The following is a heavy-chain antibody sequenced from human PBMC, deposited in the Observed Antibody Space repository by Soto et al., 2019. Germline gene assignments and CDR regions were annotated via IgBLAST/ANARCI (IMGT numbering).Heavy chain of an antibody. V-gene: IGHV1-8*02. J-gene: IGHJ4*02. CDR1: GYTFTSYG. D-gene: IGHD3-3*01. CDR2: MNPNSGNT. Sequence: ALVKVSCKASGYTFTSYGISWVRKATGQGLEWMGWMNPNSGNTGYAQKFQGRVTMTRNTSISTAYMELSSLRSEDTAVYYCARGITIFGVVSGWGQGTLVTVSS. CDR3: ARGITIFGVVSG.